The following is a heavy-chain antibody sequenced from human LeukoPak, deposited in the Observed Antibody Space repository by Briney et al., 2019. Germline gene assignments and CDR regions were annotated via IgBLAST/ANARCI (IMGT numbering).Heavy chain of an antibody. CDR3: ARARGYYYHYMDV. CDR2: INHSGST. V-gene: IGHV4-34*01. Sequence: SETLSLTCAVYGGSFSGYYWSWIRQPPAKGLVWIGEINHSGSTNYNPSLKSRVTISVDTSKNQFSLKLSSVTAADTAVYYCARARGYYYHYMDVWGKGTTVTVSS. J-gene: IGHJ6*03. CDR1: GGSFSGYY.